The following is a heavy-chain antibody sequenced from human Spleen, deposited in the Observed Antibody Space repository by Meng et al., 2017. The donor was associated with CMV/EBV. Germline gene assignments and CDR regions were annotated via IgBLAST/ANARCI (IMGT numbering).Heavy chain of an antibody. V-gene: IGHV1-24*01. D-gene: IGHD1-1*01. Sequence: ASVKVSCKVSGYTLTDLSMHWVRQAPGKGLEWMGGFDPENGETIHAQKFQGRVTMTEDTSTDTAYMELSSLGSEDRAVYYCATVKRGTGWFDPWGQGTLVTVSS. CDR3: ATVKRGTGWFDP. CDR1: GYTLTDLS. CDR2: FDPENGET. J-gene: IGHJ5*02.